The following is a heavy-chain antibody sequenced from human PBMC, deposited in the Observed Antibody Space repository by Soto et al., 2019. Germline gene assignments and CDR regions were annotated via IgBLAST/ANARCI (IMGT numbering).Heavy chain of an antibody. CDR1: GYSFTNND. CDR3: ARMATFGSLNWFDP. J-gene: IGHJ5*02. V-gene: IGHV1-8*01. Sequence: GASVKVSGKASGYSFTNNDVTWVRQATGQGLEWMGWMNPGSGDTGYAQKFQGRVTMTRDISIATAYMELSSLRSDDTAIYYCARMATFGSLNWFDPWGQGTLVTVSS. D-gene: IGHD3-16*01. CDR2: MNPGSGDT.